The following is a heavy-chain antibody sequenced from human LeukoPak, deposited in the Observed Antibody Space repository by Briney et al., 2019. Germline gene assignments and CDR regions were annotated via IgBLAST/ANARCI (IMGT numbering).Heavy chain of an antibody. V-gene: IGHV3-74*01. Sequence: AGGSLRLSCAASGFTFSSYWMHWVRQAPGKGLVWVSRINSDGSSTSYADSVKGRFTISRDNAKNTLYLQMNSLRAEDTAVYYCARGRQLRFLEWAYFDYWGQGTLVTVSS. J-gene: IGHJ4*02. CDR1: GFTFSSYW. CDR3: ARGRQLRFLEWAYFDY. CDR2: INSDGSST. D-gene: IGHD3-3*01.